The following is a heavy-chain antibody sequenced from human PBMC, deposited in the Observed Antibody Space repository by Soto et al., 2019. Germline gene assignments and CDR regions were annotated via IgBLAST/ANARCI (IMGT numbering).Heavy chain of an antibody. Sequence: AGGSLRLSCAAAGFTFSSYEMNWVRQAPGKGLEWVSYISSSGSTIYYADSVKGRFTISRDNAKNSLYLQMNSLRAEDTAVYYCATGIHYYDSSGYYGEYFQHWGQGTLVTVSS. D-gene: IGHD3-22*01. CDR1: GFTFSSYE. CDR3: ATGIHYYDSSGYYGEYFQH. J-gene: IGHJ1*01. V-gene: IGHV3-48*03. CDR2: ISSSGSTI.